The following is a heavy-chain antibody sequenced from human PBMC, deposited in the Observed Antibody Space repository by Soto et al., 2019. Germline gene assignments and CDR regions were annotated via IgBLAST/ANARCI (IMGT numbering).Heavy chain of an antibody. J-gene: IGHJ4*02. Sequence: PGGSLRLSCSASGFTFGSYAMHWVRQAPGKGLEYVSAISSSGDNTYYPDSAKGRFTISRDNSKNTLYLQMSSLRVEDTAVYYCTRHMSPNIAVAGTWGQGTQVTVSS. V-gene: IGHV3-64D*08. CDR2: ISSSGDNT. CDR1: GFTFGSYA. CDR3: TRHMSPNIAVAGT. D-gene: IGHD6-19*01.